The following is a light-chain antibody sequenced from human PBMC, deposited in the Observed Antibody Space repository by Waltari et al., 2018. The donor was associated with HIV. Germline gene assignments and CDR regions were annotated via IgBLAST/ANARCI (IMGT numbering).Light chain of an antibody. CDR2: LEGRGSY. CDR3: ETWDTNTEV. CDR1: RGHSNYI. Sequence: QPVLTQSSSASASLGSSVKLPCTLDRGHSNYIITWHRQQPGKAPRYLMKLEGRGSYNRGSAVPNRCSASSSAADRYLTISSRQSEDEADYYCETWDTNTEVFGGGTKLTVL. V-gene: IGLV4-60*03. J-gene: IGLJ3*02.